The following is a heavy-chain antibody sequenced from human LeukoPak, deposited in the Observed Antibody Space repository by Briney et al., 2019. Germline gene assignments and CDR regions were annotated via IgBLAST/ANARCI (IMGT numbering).Heavy chain of an antibody. Sequence: GASVKVSCKASGYTFTGYYMHWVRQAPGQGLEWMGGIIPIFGTANYAQKFQGRVTITADKSTSTAYMELSSLRSEDTAVYYCARGGMGVLSSNWFDPWGQGTLVTVSS. V-gene: IGHV1-69*06. CDR2: IIPIFGTA. D-gene: IGHD1-26*01. CDR1: GYTFTGYY. J-gene: IGHJ5*02. CDR3: ARGGMGVLSSNWFDP.